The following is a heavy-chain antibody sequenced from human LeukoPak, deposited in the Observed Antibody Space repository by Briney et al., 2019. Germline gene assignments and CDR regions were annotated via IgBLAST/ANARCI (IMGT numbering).Heavy chain of an antibody. CDR2: IYYSGST. J-gene: IGHJ5*02. V-gene: IGHV4-59*11. CDR1: GGSISSHY. CDR3: ARGGSGWHGDWFDP. Sequence: SETLSLTCTVSGGSISSHYWSWIRQPPGKGLEWIGYIYYSGSTNYNPSLKSRVTISVDTSKNQFSLKLSSVTAADTAVYYCARGGSGWHGDWFDPWGQGTLVTVSS. D-gene: IGHD6-19*01.